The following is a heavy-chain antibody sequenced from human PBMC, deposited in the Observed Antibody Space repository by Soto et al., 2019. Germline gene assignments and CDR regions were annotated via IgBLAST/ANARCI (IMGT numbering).Heavy chain of an antibody. D-gene: IGHD3-16*01. CDR2: IRSKAYGGTT. V-gene: IGHV3-49*03. CDR1: GFTFGDYA. J-gene: IGHJ4*02. CDR3: TRVGDYVWGTYGPGNFDY. Sequence: GGSLRLSCTASGFTFGDYAMSWFRQAPGKGLEWVGFIRSKAYGGTTEYAASVKGRFTISRDDSKSIAYLQMNSLKTEDTAMYYCTRVGDYVWGTYGPGNFDYWGQGTLVTVS.